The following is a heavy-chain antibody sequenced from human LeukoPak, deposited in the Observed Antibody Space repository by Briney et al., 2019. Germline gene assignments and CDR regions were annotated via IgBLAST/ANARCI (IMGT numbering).Heavy chain of an antibody. CDR2: ISGSGGST. Sequence: GGSLRLSCAASGFTFSSYAMSWVRQAPGKGPEWVSAISGSGGSTYYADSVKGRFTISRDNSKNTLYLQMNSLRAEDTAVYYCARDIAARRLDYWGQGTLVTVSS. CDR3: ARDIAARRLDY. J-gene: IGHJ4*02. CDR1: GFTFSSYA. D-gene: IGHD6-6*01. V-gene: IGHV3-23*01.